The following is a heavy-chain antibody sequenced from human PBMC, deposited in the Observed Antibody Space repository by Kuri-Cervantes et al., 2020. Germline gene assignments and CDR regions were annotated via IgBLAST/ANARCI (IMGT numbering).Heavy chain of an antibody. J-gene: IGHJ6*03. V-gene: IGHV4-38-2*02. CDR2: INHSGST. Sequence: SETLSLTCTVSGYSISSGSYWGWIRQPSGRGLEWIGEINHSGSTNYNPSLKSRVTISVDTSKNQFSLKLSSVTAADTAVYCCARPYYYYYYMDVWGKGTTVTVSS. CDR1: GYSISSGSY. CDR3: ARPYYYYYYMDV.